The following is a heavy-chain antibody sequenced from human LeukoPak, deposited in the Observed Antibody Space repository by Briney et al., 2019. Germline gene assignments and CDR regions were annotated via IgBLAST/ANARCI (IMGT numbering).Heavy chain of an antibody. CDR3: ATLEMDNDY. CDR2: ISSSSLYI. Sequence: GESLRLSCAASGFTFSSYSMNWVRQAPGKGLEWVSSISSSSLYIYYADSVKGRFTISRDNSKNTLYLQMNSLRAEDTAVYYCATLEMDNDYWGQGTLVTASS. D-gene: IGHD5-24*01. CDR1: GFTFSSYS. V-gene: IGHV3-21*04. J-gene: IGHJ4*02.